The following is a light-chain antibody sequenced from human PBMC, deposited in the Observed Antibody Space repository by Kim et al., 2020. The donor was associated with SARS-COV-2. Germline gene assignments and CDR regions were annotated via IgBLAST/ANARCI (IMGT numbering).Light chain of an antibody. Sequence: QSALTQPRTVSGSPGQSVTISCTGTSSDIGGYNYVSWYQQYPGKAPKVMIYDVTKRPSGVPDRFSGSKSGNTASQTISGLQTEDEADYYCCSYAGSPAWVFGGWTQLPVL. V-gene: IGLV2-11*01. J-gene: IGLJ3*02. CDR3: CSYAGSPAWV. CDR1: SSDIGGYNY. CDR2: DVT.